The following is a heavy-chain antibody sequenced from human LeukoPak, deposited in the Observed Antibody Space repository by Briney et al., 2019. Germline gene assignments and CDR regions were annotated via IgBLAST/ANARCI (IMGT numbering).Heavy chain of an antibody. J-gene: IGHJ4*02. CDR3: AKDGTYGDYPHH. CDR2: IRYDGSNK. V-gene: IGHV3-30*02. CDR1: GFTFSSYA. D-gene: IGHD4-17*01. Sequence: PGGSLRLSCAASGFTFSSYAMSWVRQAPGKGREWVAFIRYDGSNKYYADSVKGRFTISRDNSKNTLYLQMNSLRAEDTAVYYCAKDGTYGDYPHHWGQGTLVTVSS.